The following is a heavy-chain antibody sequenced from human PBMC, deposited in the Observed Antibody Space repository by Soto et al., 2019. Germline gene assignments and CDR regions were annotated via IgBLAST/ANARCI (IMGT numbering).Heavy chain of an antibody. D-gene: IGHD1-1*01. Sequence: PGESVKISCTASGYNFNNNWIGWVRQTPGKGLEWMGRIEPSDSYIDYSPSFKGHVTISSDKSIKTVYLQWSSLKASDTAMYYCARLRSLPSTINFGNDFDYWGQGALVTVSS. J-gene: IGHJ4*02. CDR2: IEPSDSYI. CDR3: ARLRSLPSTINFGNDFDY. CDR1: GYNFNNNW. V-gene: IGHV5-10-1*01.